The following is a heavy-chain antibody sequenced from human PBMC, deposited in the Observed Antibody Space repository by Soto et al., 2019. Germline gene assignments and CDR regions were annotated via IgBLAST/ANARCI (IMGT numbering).Heavy chain of an antibody. CDR3: ARDDCSSTSCYPKRFFDL. Sequence: GGSLRLSCAASGFTFSSYSMNWVRQAPGKGLEWVSYISSSSSTIYYADSVKGRFTISRDNAKNSLYLQMNSLRDEDTAVYYCARDDCSSTSCYPKRFFDLWGRGTLVTVSS. V-gene: IGHV3-48*02. D-gene: IGHD2-2*01. CDR1: GFTFSSYS. CDR2: ISSSSSTI. J-gene: IGHJ2*01.